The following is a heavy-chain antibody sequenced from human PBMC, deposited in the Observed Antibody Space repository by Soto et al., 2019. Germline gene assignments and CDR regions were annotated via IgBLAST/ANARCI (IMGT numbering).Heavy chain of an antibody. V-gene: IGHV3-66*01. D-gene: IGHD3-10*01. CDR1: GFTVSSNY. CDR3: AREERITMVRGVIN. J-gene: IGHJ4*02. Sequence: GGSLRLSCAASGFTVSSNYMSWVRQAPGKGLEWVSVIYSGGSTYYADSVKGRFTISRHNSKNTLYLQMNSLRAEDTAVYYCAREERITMVRGVINWGQGTLVTVSS. CDR2: IYSGGST.